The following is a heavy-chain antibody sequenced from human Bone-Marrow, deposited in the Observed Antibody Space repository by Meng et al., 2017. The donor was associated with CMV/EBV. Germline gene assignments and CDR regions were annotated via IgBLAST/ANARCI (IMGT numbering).Heavy chain of an antibody. Sequence: SSGYYWSWSRQSTEKGLEWIGHIYQGGSTYYNPSLKSRVTMSVDTSKNQISLTLSSVTAADTAVYYCARGSPGKYYYNRSGYYYFDYWGQGTLVTVSS. V-gene: IGHV4-61*08. D-gene: IGHD3-22*01. CDR1: SSGYY. J-gene: IGHJ4*02. CDR2: IYQGGST. CDR3: ARGSPGKYYYNRSGYYYFDY.